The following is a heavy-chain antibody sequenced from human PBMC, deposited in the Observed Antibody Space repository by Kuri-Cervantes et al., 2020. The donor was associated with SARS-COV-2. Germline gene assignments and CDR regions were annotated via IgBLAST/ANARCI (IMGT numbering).Heavy chain of an antibody. J-gene: IGHJ6*02. D-gene: IGHD3-10*01. CDR2: INPNSGGT. CDR3: ATGMVRGVIQSYYFGMDV. CDR1: GYTFTGYY. V-gene: IGHV1-2*04. Sequence: AAVKVSCKASGYTFTGYYMHWVRQAPGQGLEWMGWINPNSGGTNYAQKFQCWVTMTRDTSISTAYMELSRLRSDDTAVYYCATGMVRGVIQSYYFGMDVWGQGTTVTVSS.